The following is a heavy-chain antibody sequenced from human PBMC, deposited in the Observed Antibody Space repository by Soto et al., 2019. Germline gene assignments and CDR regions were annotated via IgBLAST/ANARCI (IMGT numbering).Heavy chain of an antibody. CDR1: GFTFSDYY. D-gene: IGHD3-9*01. CDR2: ISSSGSTI. V-gene: IGHV3-11*01. Sequence: GGSLRLSCVASGFTFSDYYMSWIRQAPGKGLEWVSYISSSGSTIYYADSVKGRFTISRVNAKNSLYLQMNSLRADDTSVYFCAIPLAPGDFYWSFPPSCYYWGQGTRVTVSS. CDR3: AIPLAPGDFYWSFPPSCYY. J-gene: IGHJ4*02.